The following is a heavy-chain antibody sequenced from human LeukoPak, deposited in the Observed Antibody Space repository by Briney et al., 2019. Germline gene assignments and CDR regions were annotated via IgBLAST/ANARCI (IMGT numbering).Heavy chain of an antibody. CDR2: IYYGGSS. Sequence: PSETLSLTCVVYGGSFSGYYWTWIRQPPGKGLEWIGSIYYGGSSYYNPSLKSRVSISVDTSNNQFSLKVNSVTAADTAVYYCARDAGHQLSRRNYYAMDVWGQGTTVTVS. V-gene: IGHV4-34*01. D-gene: IGHD2-2*01. CDR3: ARDAGHQLSRRNYYAMDV. CDR1: GGSFSGYY. J-gene: IGHJ6*02.